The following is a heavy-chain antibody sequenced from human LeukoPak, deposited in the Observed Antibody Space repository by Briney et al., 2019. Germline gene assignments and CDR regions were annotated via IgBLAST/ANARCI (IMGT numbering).Heavy chain of an antibody. CDR1: GGSFSGYY. CDR2: INHSGST. D-gene: IGHD4-17*01. CDR3: ARLEAVTPRYYYYYMDV. Sequence: PSETLSLTCAVYGGSFSGYYWSWIRQPPGKGLEWIGEINHSGSTNYNPSLKSRVTISVDTSKNQFSLKLSSVTAADTAVYYCARLEAVTPRYYYYYMDVWGKGTTVTVSS. J-gene: IGHJ6*03. V-gene: IGHV4-34*01.